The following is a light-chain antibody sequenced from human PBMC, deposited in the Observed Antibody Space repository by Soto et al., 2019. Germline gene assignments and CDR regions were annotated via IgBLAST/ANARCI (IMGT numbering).Light chain of an antibody. CDR2: GAS. CDR3: QQYGGSPPYT. Sequence: EIVLMQSPGTLSLSPGERATLSCRASQSLSSSYLAWYQQKPGQAPRLLIYGASSRATGIPDRFSGSRSGTGFTLTISRLEPEDFAVYYCQQYGGSPPYTFGQGTKVEIK. CDR1: QSLSSSY. V-gene: IGKV3-20*01. J-gene: IGKJ2*01.